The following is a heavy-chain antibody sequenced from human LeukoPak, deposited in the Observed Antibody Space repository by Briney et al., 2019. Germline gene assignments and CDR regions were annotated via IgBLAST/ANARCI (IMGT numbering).Heavy chain of an antibody. J-gene: IGHJ6*03. CDR2: IYYSGNT. CDR3: AREAIGQDIVVVVAVNYYYYMDV. V-gene: IGHV4-39*07. D-gene: IGHD2-15*01. Sequence: SETLSLTCTVSGDSISTSNSYWGWLRQPPGKGLEWVGSIYYSGNTYYNASLKSRVTISVDTSKNQFSLKLSSVTAADTAVYYCAREAIGQDIVVVVAVNYYYYMDVWGKGTTVTVSS. CDR1: GDSISTSNSY.